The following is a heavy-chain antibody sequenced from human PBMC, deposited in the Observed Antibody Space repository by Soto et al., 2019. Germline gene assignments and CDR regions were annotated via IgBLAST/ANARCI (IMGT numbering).Heavy chain of an antibody. J-gene: IGHJ2*01. CDR1: GFTFSSYS. CDR2: ISSSSSTI. D-gene: IGHD2-15*01. CDR3: ARNMVLPYCSGGSCYQWYFDL. Sequence: GGSLRLSCAASGFTFSSYSMNWVRQAPGKGLEWVSYISSSSSTIYYADSVKGRFTISRDNAKNSLYLQMNSLRAEDTAVYYCARNMVLPYCSGGSCYQWYFDLWGRGTLVTVSS. V-gene: IGHV3-48*01.